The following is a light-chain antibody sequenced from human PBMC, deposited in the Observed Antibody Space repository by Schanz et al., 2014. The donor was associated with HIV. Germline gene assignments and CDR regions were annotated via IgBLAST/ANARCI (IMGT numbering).Light chain of an antibody. CDR2: SYN. Sequence: QSVLTQPPSASGAPGQRVTITCSGSSSEVGSKTVNWYKQLPGTAPKLLIYSYNQRPSGVPDRFSGSKSGTSASLAISGLRSEDEADYHCAAWDDRLSGWVFGGGTKLTVL. J-gene: IGLJ3*02. CDR3: AAWDDRLSGWV. CDR1: SSEVGSKT. V-gene: IGLV1-44*01.